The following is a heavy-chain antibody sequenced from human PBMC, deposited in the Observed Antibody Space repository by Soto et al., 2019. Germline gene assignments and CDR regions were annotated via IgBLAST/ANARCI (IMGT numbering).Heavy chain of an antibody. V-gene: IGHV3-33*01. CDR2: IWSDGTDK. D-gene: IGHD6-13*01. CDR1: GFTFSSYG. J-gene: IGHJ6*02. CDR3: ARASRKYGMDV. Sequence: QEQLVESGGGVVQPGRSLRLSCAASGFTFSSYGIHRVRQAPGKGLQWVAVIWSDGTDKFYADSVKGRFTISRDNSKNTLYLQIYNLRAEDTAVFYCARASRKYGMDVWGQGTTVTVSS.